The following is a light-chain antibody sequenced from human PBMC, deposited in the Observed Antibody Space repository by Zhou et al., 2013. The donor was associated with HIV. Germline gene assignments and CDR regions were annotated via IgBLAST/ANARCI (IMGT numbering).Light chain of an antibody. CDR2: AAS. V-gene: IGKV1-NL1*01. CDR3: QQSYSTLWLT. Sequence: DIQMTQSPSSLSASVGDRVTITCRASQGISNSLAWYQQKPGKAPKLLLYAASRLESGVPSRFSGSGSGTDFTLTISSLQPEDFATYYCQQSYSTLWLTFGGGTKVEDQT. CDR1: QGISNS. J-gene: IGKJ4*01.